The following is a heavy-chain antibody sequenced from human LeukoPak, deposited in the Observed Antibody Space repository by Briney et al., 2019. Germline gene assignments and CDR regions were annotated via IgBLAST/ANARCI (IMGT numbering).Heavy chain of an antibody. CDR1: GFTFGNYS. CDR3: ARDPYSNGGNDY. CDR2: TSSSSVTI. D-gene: IGHD4-11*01. J-gene: IGHJ4*02. V-gene: IGHV3-48*01. Sequence: PGGSLRLSCVVSGFTFGNYSMSWVRQAPGKGLEWIAYTSSSSVTIFYADSVKGRFTISRDNDKNSLYLQMQSLRAEDTAVYYCARDPYSNGGNDYWGQGTLVTVSS.